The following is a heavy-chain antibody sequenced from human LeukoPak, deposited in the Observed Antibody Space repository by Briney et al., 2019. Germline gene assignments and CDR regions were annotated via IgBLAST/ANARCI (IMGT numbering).Heavy chain of an antibody. CDR2: INHSGST. CDR3: ARGAPRLYYHGSGSYFGYWFDP. J-gene: IGHJ5*02. CDR1: GGSFSGYY. Sequence: AETLSLTCAVYGGSFSGYYCSWIRQPPGKGLECIGEINHSGSTNYNPSLKSRVTISVDTSKNQFSLKLSSVTAADTAVYYCARGAPRLYYHGSGSYFGYWFDPWGRGTLVTVSS. D-gene: IGHD3-10*01. V-gene: IGHV4-34*01.